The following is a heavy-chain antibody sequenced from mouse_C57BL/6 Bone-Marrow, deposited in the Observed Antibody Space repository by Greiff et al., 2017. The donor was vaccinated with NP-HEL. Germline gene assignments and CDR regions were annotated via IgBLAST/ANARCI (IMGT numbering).Heavy chain of an antibody. Sequence: EVQLQQSGAELVKPGASVKLSCTASGFNIKDYYMHWVKQRTEQGLEWIGRIDPEDGETKYALKFQGKATIKADKSSNTAYLQLSSLTSEDTAVYYCARDYGSFYYYAMDYWGQGTAVTVSS. CDR3: ARDYGSFYYYAMDY. V-gene: IGHV14-2*01. J-gene: IGHJ4*01. CDR2: IDPEDGET. CDR1: GFNIKDYY. D-gene: IGHD1-1*01.